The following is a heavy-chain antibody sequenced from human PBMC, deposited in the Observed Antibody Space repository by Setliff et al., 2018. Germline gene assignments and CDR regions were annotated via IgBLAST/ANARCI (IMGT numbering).Heavy chain of an antibody. CDR3: ARTGTYRYFDY. Sequence: SETLSLTCTVSGGSINSGVYYWGWIRQPPGKGLEWIGRIYHGGDTYYNASLKSRLTISVDTSKNQFSLQLTSVTAADAAVYYCARTGTYRYFDYWGQGALVTVSS. J-gene: IGHJ4*02. CDR2: IYHGGDT. CDR1: GGSINSGVYY. D-gene: IGHD1-1*01. V-gene: IGHV4-39*01.